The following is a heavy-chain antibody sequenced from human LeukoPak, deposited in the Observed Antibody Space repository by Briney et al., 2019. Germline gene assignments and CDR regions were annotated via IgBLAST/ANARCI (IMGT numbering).Heavy chain of an antibody. J-gene: IGHJ6*02. Sequence: SETLSLTCTVSGGSISSYYCSWIRQPPGEGLEWIGYIYFSGSTNYNPSLKSRVTISVDTSKNQFSLKLSSVTAADTAVYYCARDRAGGGGMDVWGQGTTVTVSS. CDR3: ARDRAGGGGMDV. V-gene: IGHV4-59*01. CDR2: IYFSGST. D-gene: IGHD3-10*01. CDR1: GGSISSYY.